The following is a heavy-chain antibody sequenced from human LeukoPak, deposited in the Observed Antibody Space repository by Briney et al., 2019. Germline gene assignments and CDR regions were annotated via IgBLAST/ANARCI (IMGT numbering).Heavy chain of an antibody. Sequence: ASVKVSCKTSGYTFTNYDINWMRQATGQGPEWMGWMNPNSGDTEYAQKFQDRVTMTRDTSISAAYLELRSLRSEDTAVYYCGRALPRSGWVDYWGQGSLVTVSS. CDR3: GRALPRSGWVDY. V-gene: IGHV1-8*01. CDR1: GYTFTNYD. J-gene: IGHJ4*02. D-gene: IGHD6-19*01. CDR2: MNPNSGDT.